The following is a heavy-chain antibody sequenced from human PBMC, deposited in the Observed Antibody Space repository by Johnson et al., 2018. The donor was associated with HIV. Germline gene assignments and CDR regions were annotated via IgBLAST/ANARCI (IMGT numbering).Heavy chain of an antibody. Sequence: QVQLVESGGGVVQPGGSLRLSCAASGFTFSSYAMHWVRQAPGKGLEWVAVISYDGSNKYYADSVKGRFTISRDNSKNTLYLQMNSLRAEDTAVYYCAIKDTGDYEGNAFDIWGQGTMVTVSS. V-gene: IGHV3-30-3*02. J-gene: IGHJ3*02. CDR2: ISYDGSNK. CDR1: GFTFSSYA. D-gene: IGHD4-17*01. CDR3: AIKDTGDYEGNAFDI.